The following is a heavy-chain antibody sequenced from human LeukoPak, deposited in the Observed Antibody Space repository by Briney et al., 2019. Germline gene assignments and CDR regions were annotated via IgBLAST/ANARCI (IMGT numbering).Heavy chain of an antibody. J-gene: IGHJ3*02. CDR3: ASYDSSGYDI. Sequence: PGGSLRLSCAASGFAFSNYAMSWVRQPPGKGLEWIGSIYYSGSTYYNPSLKSRVTISVDTSKNQFSLKLSSVTAADTAVYYCASYDSSGYDIWGQGTMVTVSS. CDR2: IYYSGST. CDR1: GFAFSNYA. D-gene: IGHD3-22*01. V-gene: IGHV4-38-2*01.